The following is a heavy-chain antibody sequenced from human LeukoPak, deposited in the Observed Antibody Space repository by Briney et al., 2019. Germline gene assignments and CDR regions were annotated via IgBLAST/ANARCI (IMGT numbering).Heavy chain of an antibody. D-gene: IGHD3-22*01. CDR1: GGSISSYY. V-gene: IGHV4-59*12. J-gene: IGHJ4*02. CDR3: ARGPNENDYYDSSGRSDY. Sequence: PSETLSLTCTVSGGSISSYYWSWIRQPPGKGLEWIGYIYHSGSTYYNPSLKSRVTISVDRSKNQFSLKLSSVTAADTAVYYCARGPNENDYYDSSGRSDYWGQGTLVTVSS. CDR2: IYHSGST.